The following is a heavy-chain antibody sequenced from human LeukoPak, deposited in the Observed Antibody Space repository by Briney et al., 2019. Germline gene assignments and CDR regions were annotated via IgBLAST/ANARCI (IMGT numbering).Heavy chain of an antibody. CDR2: INPNSGGT. V-gene: IGHV1-2*02. J-gene: IGHJ6*03. CDR3: ARGPYYYYYYMDV. Sequence: GSVRVSCKASGYTFTGYYRHWVRQAPGQGLEWMGWINPNSGGTNYAQKFQGRVTMTRDTSISTAYMELSRLRSDDTAVYYCARGPYYYYYYMDVCGKGTTVTVSS. CDR1: GYTFTGYY.